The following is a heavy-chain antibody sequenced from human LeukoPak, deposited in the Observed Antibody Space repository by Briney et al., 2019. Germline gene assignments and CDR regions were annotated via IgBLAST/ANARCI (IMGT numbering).Heavy chain of an antibody. Sequence: SETLSLTCTISGSSITSVSHYWGWIRQPPGEGLEWIGDIYYTGSTYYSPSLRSRVTMSVHTSENQFSLRLNSVTAVDTAVYYCARRWGNIVGVTYEYWGQGTLVTVSS. J-gene: IGHJ4*02. CDR2: IYYTGST. CDR1: GSSITSVSHY. V-gene: IGHV4-39*01. D-gene: IGHD3-16*01. CDR3: ARRWGNIVGVTYEY.